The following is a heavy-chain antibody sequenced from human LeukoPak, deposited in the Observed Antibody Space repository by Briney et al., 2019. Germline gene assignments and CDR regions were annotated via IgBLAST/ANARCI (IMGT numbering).Heavy chain of an antibody. CDR2: INPSGGST. J-gene: IGHJ4*02. D-gene: IGHD3-3*01. CDR3: ARDPSITIFGVEMGYFDY. CDR1: GYTFTSYY. Sequence: ASVKVSCKASGYTFTSYYMHWVRQAPGQGLEWLGIINPSGGSTSYAQKFQGRVTMTRDTSTSTVYMELSSLRSEDTAVYYCARDPSITIFGVEMGYFDYWGQGTLVTVSS. V-gene: IGHV1-46*01.